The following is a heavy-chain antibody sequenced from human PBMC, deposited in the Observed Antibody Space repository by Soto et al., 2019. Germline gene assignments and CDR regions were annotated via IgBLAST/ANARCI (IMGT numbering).Heavy chain of an antibody. D-gene: IGHD2-15*01. V-gene: IGHV4-59*08. CDR1: GGSISSYY. Sequence: PSETLSLTCTVFGGSISSYYWSWIRQPPGKGLEWIGYIYYSGSTNYNPSLKSRVTISVDTSKNQFSLKLSSVTAADTAVYYCASTSVGPYYYYMDVWGKGTTVTVSS. CDR3: ASTSVGPYYYYMDV. J-gene: IGHJ6*03. CDR2: IYYSGST.